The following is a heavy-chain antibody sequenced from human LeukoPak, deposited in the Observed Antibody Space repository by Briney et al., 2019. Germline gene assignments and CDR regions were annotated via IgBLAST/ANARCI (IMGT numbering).Heavy chain of an antibody. CDR3: ARQGQQLVGGNWFDP. J-gene: IGHJ5*02. V-gene: IGHV4-4*09. CDR2: IHTSGST. D-gene: IGHD6-13*01. Sequence: SETLSLTCTVSGGSISSYYWSWIRQPPGKGLEWIGYIHTSGSTNYNPSLKSRVTISVDTSKNQFSLKLSSVTAADTAVYYCARQGQQLVGGNWFDPWGQGTLVTVSS. CDR1: GGSISSYY.